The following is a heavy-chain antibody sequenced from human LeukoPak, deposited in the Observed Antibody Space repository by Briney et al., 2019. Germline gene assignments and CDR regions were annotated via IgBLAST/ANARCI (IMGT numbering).Heavy chain of an antibody. CDR3: ARVGPRFVVVPAATFDY. D-gene: IGHD2-2*01. V-gene: IGHV1-2*02. CDR1: GYTFTGYY. CDR2: INPNSGGT. Sequence: ASVKVSCKASGYTFTGYYMHWVRQAPGQGLEWMGWINPNSGGTNYAQKFQGRVTMTRDTSISTAYMELSRLRSDDTAVYYCARVGPRFVVVPAATFDYWGQGTLVTVSS. J-gene: IGHJ4*02.